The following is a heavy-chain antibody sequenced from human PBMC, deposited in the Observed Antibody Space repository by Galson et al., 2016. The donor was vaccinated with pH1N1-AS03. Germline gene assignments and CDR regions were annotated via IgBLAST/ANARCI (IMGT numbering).Heavy chain of an antibody. V-gene: IGHV3-30*09. J-gene: IGHJ4*02. Sequence: DSVKGRFAISRDSSKTLVYLQMNSLRSGDTGVYYCVRDSNAWSFDYWGQGALVTVSS. D-gene: IGHD2-2*01. CDR3: VRDSNAWSFDY.